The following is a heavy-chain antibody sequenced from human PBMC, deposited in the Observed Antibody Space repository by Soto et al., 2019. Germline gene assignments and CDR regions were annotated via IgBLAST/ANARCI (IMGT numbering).Heavy chain of an antibody. Sequence: SVKVSCKASGYTFTSYAISWVRQAPGQGLEWMGGIIPIFGTANYAQKFQGRVTITADESTSTAYMELSSLRSEDTAVYYCARGDYYDSSGTCDYWGQGTLVTVSS. CDR2: IIPIFGTA. CDR1: GYTFTSYA. V-gene: IGHV1-69*13. J-gene: IGHJ4*02. D-gene: IGHD3-22*01. CDR3: ARGDYYDSSGTCDY.